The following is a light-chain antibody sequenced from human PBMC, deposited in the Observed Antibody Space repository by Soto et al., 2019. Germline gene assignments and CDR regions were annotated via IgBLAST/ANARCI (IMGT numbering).Light chain of an antibody. CDR2: EVS. CDR1: SRDVGGY. J-gene: IGLJ2*01. Sequence: QSALTQPASVSGSPGQSITISCTGTSRDVGGYVSWYQQHPCKAPKLMIYEVSNRPSGVSNRFSGSKSGNTASLTISGLQAEYEAEYYCRSYTSIHTVVFGGGTKLTVL. CDR3: RSYTSIHTVV. V-gene: IGLV2-14*01.